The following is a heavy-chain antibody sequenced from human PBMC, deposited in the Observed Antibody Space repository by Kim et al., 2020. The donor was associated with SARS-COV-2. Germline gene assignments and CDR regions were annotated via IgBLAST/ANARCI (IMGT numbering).Heavy chain of an antibody. CDR2: IYTSGST. V-gene: IGHV4-4*07. D-gene: IGHD3-10*01. CDR3: ARDRWVLWFGELNYYYYGMDV. CDR1: GGSISSYY. J-gene: IGHJ6*02. Sequence: SETLSLTCTVSGGSISSYYWSWIRQPAGKGLEWIGRIYTSGSTNYNPSLKSRVTMSVDTSKNQFSLKLSSVTAADTAVYYCARDRWVLWFGELNYYYYGMDVWGQGTTVTVSS.